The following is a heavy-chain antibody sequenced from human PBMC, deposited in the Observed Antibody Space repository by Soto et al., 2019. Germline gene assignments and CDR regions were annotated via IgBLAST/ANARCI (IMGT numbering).Heavy chain of an antibody. CDR1: GFTFSSYA. V-gene: IGHV3-23*01. D-gene: IGHD3-10*01. CDR3: ASQELLWFGELSKASYGMDV. Sequence: PGGSLRLSCAASGFTFSSYAMGWVRQAPGKGLEWVSAISGSGGSTYYADSVKGRFTISRDNSKNTLYLQMNSLRAEDTAVYYCASQELLWFGELSKASYGMDVWGQGTTVTVS. CDR2: ISGSGGST. J-gene: IGHJ6*02.